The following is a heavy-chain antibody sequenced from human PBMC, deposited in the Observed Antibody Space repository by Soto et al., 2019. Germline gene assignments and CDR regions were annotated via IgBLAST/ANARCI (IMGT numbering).Heavy chain of an antibody. Sequence: SETLSLTCTVSGGSISSGDYSWSWIRQPPGKGLEWIGYIYYSGSTYYNPSLKSRVTISVDTSKNQFSLKLSSVTAADTAVYYCASVWRGYCSGGSCYPPYFDYWGQGTLVTVSS. CDR2: IYYSGST. D-gene: IGHD2-15*01. CDR1: GGSISSGDYS. J-gene: IGHJ4*02. V-gene: IGHV4-30-4*01. CDR3: ASVWRGYCSGGSCYPPYFDY.